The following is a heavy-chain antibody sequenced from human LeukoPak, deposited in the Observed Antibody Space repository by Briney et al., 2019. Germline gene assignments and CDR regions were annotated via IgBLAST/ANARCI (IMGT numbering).Heavy chain of an antibody. CDR2: ISYDGSNK. CDR3: ATSPNPFHM. V-gene: IGHV3-30*04. CDR1: GFTFSSYA. Sequence: GGSLRLSCAASGFTFSSYAMHWVRQAPGKGLEWVAVISYDGSNKYYADSVKGRFTISRDNSKNTLYLQMNSLRAEDTAVYYCATSPNPFHMWGQGTEVTVS. J-gene: IGHJ3*02.